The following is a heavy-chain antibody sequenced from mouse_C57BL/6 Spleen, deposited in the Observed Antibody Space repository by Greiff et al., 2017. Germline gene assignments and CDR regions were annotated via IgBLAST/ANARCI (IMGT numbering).Heavy chain of an antibody. CDR3: ARTGIGGSSRYFDV. V-gene: IGHV1-64*01. D-gene: IGHD1-1*01. CDR2: IHPNSGST. J-gene: IGHJ1*03. Sequence: QVQLQQPGAELVKPGASVKLSCKASGYTFTSYWMHWVKQRPGQGLEWIGMIHPNSGSTNYNEKFKSKATLTVDKSSSTAYMQLSSLTSEDSAVYYCARTGIGGSSRYFDVWGTGTTVTVSS. CDR1: GYTFTSYW.